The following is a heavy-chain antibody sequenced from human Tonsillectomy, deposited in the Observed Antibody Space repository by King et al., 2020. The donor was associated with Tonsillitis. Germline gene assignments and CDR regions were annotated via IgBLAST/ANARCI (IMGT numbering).Heavy chain of an antibody. CDR2: INHSGST. Sequence: VQLQQWGAGLLKPSETLSLTCAVYGGSFSGYYWSWIRQPPGKGLEWIGEINHSGSTNYNPSLESRVTISVDTSKNQFSLKLSSVTAADTAVYYCARTRYYYDSSGYLYGGQGTLVTVSS. J-gene: IGHJ4*02. D-gene: IGHD3-22*01. V-gene: IGHV4-34*01. CDR3: ARTRYYYDSSGYLY. CDR1: GGSFSGYY.